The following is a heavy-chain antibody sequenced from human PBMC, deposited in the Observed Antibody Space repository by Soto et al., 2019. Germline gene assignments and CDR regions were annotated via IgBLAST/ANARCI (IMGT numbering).Heavy chain of an antibody. CDR2: IYSGGST. J-gene: IGHJ4*02. CDR3: ARGSGYSYGFFY. D-gene: IGHD5-18*01. V-gene: IGHV3-53*01. Sequence: GGSLTLTCAASGFTVSSNYMSWVRQPAGKGLEWVSVIYSGGSTYYEASVKGRFTISRDNSKNTLYLQLNSLRAEDTAVYYCARGSGYSYGFFYWGQGTLVTVSS. CDR1: GFTVSSNY.